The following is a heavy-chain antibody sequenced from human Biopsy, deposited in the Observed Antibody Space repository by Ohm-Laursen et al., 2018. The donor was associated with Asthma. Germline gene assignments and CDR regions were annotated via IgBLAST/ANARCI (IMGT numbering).Heavy chain of an antibody. J-gene: IGHJ4*02. CDR1: GFDLLDYT. D-gene: IGHD3-10*01. CDR3: SRAFTIGSGSPYHF. Sequence: SLRLSCTASGFDLLDYTINWVRQAPGQGLDWVASISSLSRYIYHATSLRRRFTISRRNAKMFLYLQMDSLRGDDTAVYYCSRAFTIGSGSPYHFWGRGTLVTVSS. CDR2: ISSLSRYI. V-gene: IGHV3-21*01.